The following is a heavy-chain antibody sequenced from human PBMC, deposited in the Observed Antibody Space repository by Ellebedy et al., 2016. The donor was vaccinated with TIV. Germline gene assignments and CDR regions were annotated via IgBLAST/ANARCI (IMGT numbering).Heavy chain of an antibody. V-gene: IGHV3-23*01. J-gene: IGHJ4*02. CDR2: IGGSGHTT. D-gene: IGHD3-3*01. Sequence: GESLKISCAASGFTFSRYAMSWVRQAPGKGLEWVSAIGGSGHTTDYTDSVKGRFTTSRDNSKNTLSLQMNNLRAEDTAVYYCAKDPITIFGVVWIYWGQGTLVTVSS. CDR1: GFTFSRYA. CDR3: AKDPITIFGVVWIY.